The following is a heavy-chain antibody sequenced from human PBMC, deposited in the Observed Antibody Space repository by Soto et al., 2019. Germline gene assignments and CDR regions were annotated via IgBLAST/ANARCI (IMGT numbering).Heavy chain of an antibody. CDR3: ARVAEMGTVTKGYYYYMDV. Sequence: QVQLVQSGAEVKKPGSSVKVSCKASGDTFSRQTISWVRQAPGQGLEWMGRIIPILAIANYAQKFQGRVTITADKSTTTAYMDLSSLRSEDTAVYYCARVAEMGTVTKGYYYYMDVWGKGTTVTVSS. CDR1: GDTFSRQT. D-gene: IGHD4-17*01. J-gene: IGHJ6*03. CDR2: IIPILAIA. V-gene: IGHV1-69*02.